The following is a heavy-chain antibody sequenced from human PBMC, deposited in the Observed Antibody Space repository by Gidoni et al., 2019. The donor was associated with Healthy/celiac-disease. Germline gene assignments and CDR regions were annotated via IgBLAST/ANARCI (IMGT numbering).Heavy chain of an antibody. CDR1: GGSISSGGYY. Sequence: QVQLQESGPGLVKPSQTLSLTCTVSGGSISSGGYYWSWIRQHPGKGLEWIGYIYYSGSTYYNPSLKSRVTISVDTSKNQFSLKLSSVTAADTAVYYCARGDLWSGYLIRVFDYWGQGTLVTVSS. J-gene: IGHJ4*02. CDR2: IYYSGST. V-gene: IGHV4-31*03. CDR3: ARGDLWSGYLIRVFDY. D-gene: IGHD3-3*01.